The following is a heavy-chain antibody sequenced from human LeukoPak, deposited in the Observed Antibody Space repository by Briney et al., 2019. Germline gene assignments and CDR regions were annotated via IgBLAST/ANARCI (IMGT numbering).Heavy chain of an antibody. J-gene: IGHJ3*02. D-gene: IGHD3-22*01. Sequence: SETLSLTCTVSGGSISSYYWSWIRQPAGKGLEWIGRIYTSGSTNYNPSLKSRVTMSVDTSKNQFSLKLSPVTAADTAVYYCARVKVYDSSGYYPLTDAFDIWGQGTMVTGSS. CDR1: GGSISSYY. V-gene: IGHV4-4*07. CDR2: IYTSGST. CDR3: ARVKVYDSSGYYPLTDAFDI.